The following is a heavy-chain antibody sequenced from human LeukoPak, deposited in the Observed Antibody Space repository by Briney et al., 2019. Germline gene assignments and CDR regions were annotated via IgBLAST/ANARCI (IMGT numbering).Heavy chain of an antibody. V-gene: IGHV1-18*01. CDR3: ARGLGSSWTPSWFDP. Sequence: GASVKVSCKASGGTFSSYAISWVRQAPGQGLEWMGWITIYNGNTHYAQKFQGRVTLTTDTSTSTAYMELRSLGSDDTAVYYCARGLGSSWTPSWFDPWGQGTQVIVSS. D-gene: IGHD6-13*01. J-gene: IGHJ5*02. CDR2: ITIYNGNT. CDR1: GGTFSSYA.